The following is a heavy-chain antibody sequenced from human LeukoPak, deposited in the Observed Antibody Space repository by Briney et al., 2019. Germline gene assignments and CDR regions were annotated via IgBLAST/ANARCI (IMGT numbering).Heavy chain of an antibody. CDR2: ISGSGEST. CDR3: AKYYYDTSGSWFDP. J-gene: IGHJ5*02. CDR1: GFTFISYA. D-gene: IGHD3-22*01. V-gene: IGHV3-23*01. Sequence: TGGSLRLSCAASGFTFISYAMSWVRQAPGKGLEWVSGISGSGESTYYADSVKGRFTISRDNSKNTLYLQMNGLRAEDTALYYCAKYYYDTSGSWFDPWGQGTLVTVSS.